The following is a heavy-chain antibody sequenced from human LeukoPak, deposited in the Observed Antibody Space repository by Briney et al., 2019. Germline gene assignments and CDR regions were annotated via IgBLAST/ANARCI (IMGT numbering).Heavy chain of an antibody. Sequence: PGGSLRLSCAASGFTFSSYAMSWVRQAPGKGLEWVSSISGSGVSTFYADSVKGRFTISRDNSKNTLYLQMNSLRAEDTAVYYCARGGAYYDPLDYWGQGTLVTVSS. D-gene: IGHD3-22*01. J-gene: IGHJ4*02. CDR1: GFTFSSYA. V-gene: IGHV3-23*01. CDR2: ISGSGVST. CDR3: ARGGAYYDPLDY.